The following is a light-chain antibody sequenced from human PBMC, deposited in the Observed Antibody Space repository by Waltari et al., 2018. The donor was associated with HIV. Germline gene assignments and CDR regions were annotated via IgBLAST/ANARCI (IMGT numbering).Light chain of an antibody. J-gene: IGKJ1*01. Sequence: EIVLTQSPGTLSLSPGERATLSCRASQSVSSSYLAWYQQKPGQAPRLLIYGASSRATSIPDRFSGSGSGTDFTLTISRLEPEDFAVYYCQQYGSSLGWTFGQGTKVEIK. V-gene: IGKV3-20*01. CDR1: QSVSSSY. CDR3: QQYGSSLGWT. CDR2: GAS.